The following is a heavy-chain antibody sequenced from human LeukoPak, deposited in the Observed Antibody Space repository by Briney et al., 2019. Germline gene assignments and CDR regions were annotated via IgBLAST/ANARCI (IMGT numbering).Heavy chain of an antibody. CDR1: GGSISSSSYH. D-gene: IGHD1-26*01. CDR3: ARGVNSGYFDY. CDR2: VYFNGDT. Sequence: SETLSHTCTYSGGSISSSSYHWGWIRQSPGKGLEWVASVYFNGDTYYNPSLKSRVTISVDTSKNQFYLKLTSVTAADTAMYYCARGVNSGYFDYCGQGTLVTVSS. J-gene: IGHJ4*02. V-gene: IGHV4-39*07.